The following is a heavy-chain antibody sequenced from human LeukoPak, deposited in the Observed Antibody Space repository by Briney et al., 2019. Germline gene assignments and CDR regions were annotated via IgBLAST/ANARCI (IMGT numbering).Heavy chain of an antibody. CDR1: GYTFTSYY. CDR2: INPSSGST. D-gene: IGHD3-9*01. J-gene: IGHJ4*02. Sequence: GASVKVSCKAPGYTFTSYYMHWVRQAPGQGLEWMGIINPSSGSTSYAQKFQGRVTMTRDTSTSTVYMELSSLRSEDTAVYYCARGSIDDILTGYYSRYYFDYWGQGTLVTVSS. V-gene: IGHV1-46*01. CDR3: ARGSIDDILTGYYSRYYFDY.